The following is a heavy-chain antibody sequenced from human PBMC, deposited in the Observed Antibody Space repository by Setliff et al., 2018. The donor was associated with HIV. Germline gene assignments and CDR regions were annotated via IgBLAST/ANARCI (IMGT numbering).Heavy chain of an antibody. CDR2: TKPGTP. D-gene: IGHD1-1*01. V-gene: IGHV1-46*01. CDR1: GYSFSNYF. J-gene: IGHJ4*02. Sequence: GASVKVSCKTSGYSFSNYFIHWVRQAPGQGLEWMGMTKPGTPNIAQKFLRRVTMTGDTSTSTVYMELSSLRSEDTAVYYCARDPTGPTGEDYWGQGTLVTVSS. CDR3: ARDPTGPTGEDY.